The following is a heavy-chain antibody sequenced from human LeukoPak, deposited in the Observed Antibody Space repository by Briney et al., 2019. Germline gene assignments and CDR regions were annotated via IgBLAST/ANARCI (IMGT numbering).Heavy chain of an antibody. CDR2: INPSGGST. J-gene: IGHJ6*03. CDR1: GYTFTSYY. V-gene: IGHV1-46*01. D-gene: IGHD4-17*01. CDR3: ARGLTTVIHYYYYYMDV. Sequence: ASVKDSCKGSGYTFTSYYMHGVRQAPGQGLEWMGIINPSGGSTSYAQKFQGRVTMTRDMSTSTVYMELSSLRSEDTAVYYCARGLTTVIHYYYYYMDVWGKGTTVIVSS.